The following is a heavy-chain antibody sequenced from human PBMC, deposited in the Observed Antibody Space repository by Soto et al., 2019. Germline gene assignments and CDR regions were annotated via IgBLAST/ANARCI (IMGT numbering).Heavy chain of an antibody. D-gene: IGHD3-22*01. CDR3: ARGGDDYYDSSGYYLFDY. Sequence: ASVKVSCKASGYTFTSYYMHWVRQAPGQGLEWMGIINPSGGSTSYAQKFQGGVTMTRDTSTSTVYMELSSLRSEDTAVYYCARGGDDYYDSSGYYLFDYWGQGTLVTVSS. J-gene: IGHJ4*02. V-gene: IGHV1-46*01. CDR2: INPSGGST. CDR1: GYTFTSYY.